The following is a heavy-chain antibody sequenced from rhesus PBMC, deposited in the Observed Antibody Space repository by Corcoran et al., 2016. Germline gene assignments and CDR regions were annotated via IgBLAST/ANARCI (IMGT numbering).Heavy chain of an antibody. CDR1: GYSISSNY. Sequence: QVQLQESGPGLVKPSETLSLTCAVSGYSISSNYWSWIRQPPGKGLEWIGYIYGSSGSTYYNPSLKSRVNISTDTAKNQFSLKLSSVTAADTAVYYWARVSGSWNDEYFEFWGQGALVTVSS. D-gene: IGHD6-25*01. CDR2: IYGSSGST. V-gene: IGHV4-147*01. J-gene: IGHJ1*01. CDR3: ARVSGSWNDEYFEF.